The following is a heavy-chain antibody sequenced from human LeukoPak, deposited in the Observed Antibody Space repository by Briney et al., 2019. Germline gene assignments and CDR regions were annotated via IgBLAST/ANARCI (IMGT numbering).Heavy chain of an antibody. CDR2: ISTYNGNT. D-gene: IGHD6-19*01. J-gene: IGHJ4*02. CDR1: GGTFSSYA. V-gene: IGHV1-18*01. CDR3: ARAQYSSGWYQEADY. Sequence: ASVKVSCKASGGTFSSYAISWVRQAPGQGLEWMGWISTYNGNTNYAQKLQGRVTMTTDTSTSTAYMELRSLRSDDTAVYYCARAQYSSGWYQEADYWGQGTLVTVSS.